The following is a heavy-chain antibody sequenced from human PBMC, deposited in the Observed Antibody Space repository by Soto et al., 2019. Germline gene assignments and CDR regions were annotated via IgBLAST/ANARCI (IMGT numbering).Heavy chain of an antibody. CDR3: AKDGPVVVVAATHDAFDI. CDR1: GFTFSSYA. Sequence: EVQLLESGGGLVQPGGSLRLSCAASGFTFSSYAMSWVRQAPGKGLEWVSAISGSGGSTYYADSVKGRFTISRDNSKNTLYLQMNSLRAEDTAVYYCAKDGPVVVVAATHDAFDIWGQGTMVTVSS. CDR2: ISGSGGST. J-gene: IGHJ3*02. D-gene: IGHD2-15*01. V-gene: IGHV3-23*01.